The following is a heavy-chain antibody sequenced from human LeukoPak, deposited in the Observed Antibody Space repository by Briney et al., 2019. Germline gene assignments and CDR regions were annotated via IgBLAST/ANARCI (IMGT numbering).Heavy chain of an antibody. D-gene: IGHD3-10*01. Sequence: PSETLSLTCAVYGGSFSGYYWSWIRHPPGKGLECIGEINHSGSTNYNPSLKSRVTISVDTCKNKFSLKLSSVTAADTAVYYCARGEGVLLWFGESPDAFDIWGQGTMVTVSS. J-gene: IGHJ3*02. CDR3: ARGEGVLLWFGESPDAFDI. V-gene: IGHV4-34*01. CDR2: INHSGST. CDR1: GGSFSGYY.